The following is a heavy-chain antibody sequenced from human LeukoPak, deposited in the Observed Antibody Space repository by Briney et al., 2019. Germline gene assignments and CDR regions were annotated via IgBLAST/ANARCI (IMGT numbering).Heavy chain of an antibody. J-gene: IGHJ6*03. D-gene: IGHD6-6*01. CDR1: GFTFSSYW. Sequence: GGSLRLSCAASGFTFSSYWMSWVRQAPGKGLEWVANIKQDGSEKYYVDSVKGRFTISRDNAKNSLYLQMNSLRAEDTAMYYCAREYSSSSPDPFYYYYYYMDVWGKGTTVTVSS. CDR2: IKQDGSEK. CDR3: AREYSSSSPDPFYYYYYYMDV. V-gene: IGHV3-7*01.